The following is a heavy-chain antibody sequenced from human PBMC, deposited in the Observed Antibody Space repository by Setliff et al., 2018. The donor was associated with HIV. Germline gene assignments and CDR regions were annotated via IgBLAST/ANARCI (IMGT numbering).Heavy chain of an antibody. CDR2: LYYSGTT. D-gene: IGHD3-10*01. V-gene: IGHV4-39*01. J-gene: IGHJ5*02. Sequence: SETLSLTCTVSGGSISSSSYYWGWIRQPPGKGLEWIGSLYYSGTTYYNPSLKSRLTISVDTSKNQFSLKLSSVTAADTAVYYCARGDGDTMVRGVIIPNWFDPWGQGTLVTVSS. CDR3: ARGDGDTMVRGVIIPNWFDP. CDR1: GGSISSSSYY.